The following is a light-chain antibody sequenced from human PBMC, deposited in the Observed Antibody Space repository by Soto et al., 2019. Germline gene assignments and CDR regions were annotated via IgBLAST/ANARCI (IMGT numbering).Light chain of an antibody. CDR2: GNS. V-gene: IGLV1-40*01. Sequence: QSVLAQPPSVSGAPGQKVTISCTGSSSNIGAGYDLHWYQQLPGTAPKLLLYGNSNRPSGVPDRFSGSKSGTSASLAITGLQAEDEADYYCQSYDNSLSAYVFGTGTKATVL. CDR3: QSYDNSLSAYV. J-gene: IGLJ1*01. CDR1: SSNIGAGYD.